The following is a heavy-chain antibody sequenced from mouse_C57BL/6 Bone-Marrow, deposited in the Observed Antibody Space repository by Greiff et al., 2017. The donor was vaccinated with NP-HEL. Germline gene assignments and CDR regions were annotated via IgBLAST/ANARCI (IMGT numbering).Heavy chain of an antibody. V-gene: IGHV5-17*01. CDR1: GFTFSDYG. Sequence: EVKLVESGGGLVKPGGSLKLSCAASGFTFSDYGMHWVRQAPEQGLEWVAYISSGSSTIYYADTVQGRFTISRDNAKNTLFLQMTSLRSEDTAMYYCARRALYAMDYWGQGTSVTVSS. CDR2: ISSGSSTI. CDR3: ARRALYAMDY. D-gene: IGHD3-3*01. J-gene: IGHJ4*01.